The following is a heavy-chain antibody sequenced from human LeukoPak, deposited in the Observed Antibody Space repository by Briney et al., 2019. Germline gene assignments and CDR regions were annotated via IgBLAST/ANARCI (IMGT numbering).Heavy chain of an antibody. D-gene: IGHD3/OR15-3a*01. CDR1: GFRVSDCY. V-gene: IGHV3-66*03. CDR2: FRDCCEV. CDR3: ARDRSSNQDWVEFDH. Sequence: GGSLTLSCAVSGFRVSDCYMNWVRKAPGTGMEWVGLFRDCCEVFYADFARCRFAISRDKSENTLYLKMNSLRDEDTAVYFCARDRSSNQDWVEFDHWGQGTPVIVSS. J-gene: IGHJ5*02.